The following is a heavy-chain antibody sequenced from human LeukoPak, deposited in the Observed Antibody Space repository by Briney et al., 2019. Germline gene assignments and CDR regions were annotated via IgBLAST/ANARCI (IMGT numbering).Heavy chain of an antibody. J-gene: IGHJ3*02. Sequence: SETLSLTCTVSGGSVSSYYWSWIRQPPGKGPEWIGFIYYIGNTNYNPSLKSRVTISVDTSKNQFSLKLTSVTAADTAVYYCAREADSPKGFHAVDIWGQGTMVSVSS. CDR3: AREADSPKGFHAVDI. D-gene: IGHD3-22*01. V-gene: IGHV4-59*02. CDR1: GGSVSSYY. CDR2: IYYIGNT.